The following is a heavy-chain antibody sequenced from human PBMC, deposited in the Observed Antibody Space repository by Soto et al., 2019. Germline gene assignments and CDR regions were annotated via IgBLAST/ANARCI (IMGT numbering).Heavy chain of an antibody. J-gene: IGHJ5*02. CDR3: AREGALKPFSS. Sequence: GGSLRLSCVASGFTFSNYNMSWVRQAPGKGLEWVSHISGSSIYIHYADSVRGRFTISRDNAKNSVYLQMDSLRVEDTAVYYCAREGALKPFSSWGQGALVTVSS. V-gene: IGHV3-21*01. CDR1: GFTFSNYN. CDR2: ISGSSIYI.